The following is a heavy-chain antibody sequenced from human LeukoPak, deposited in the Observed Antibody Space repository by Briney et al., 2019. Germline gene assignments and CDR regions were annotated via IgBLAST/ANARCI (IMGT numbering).Heavy chain of an antibody. CDR3: ARDPRKNWHFDL. CDR1: EFSVGSNY. CDR2: ISGSGSTI. J-gene: IGHJ2*01. Sequence: GGSLRLSCAASEFSVGSNYMTWVRQAPGKGLEWVSYISGSGSTIYYADSVKGRFTISRDNAKNSLYLQMNSLRAEDTAVYYCARDPRKNWHFDLWGRGTLVTVSS. V-gene: IGHV3-11*01.